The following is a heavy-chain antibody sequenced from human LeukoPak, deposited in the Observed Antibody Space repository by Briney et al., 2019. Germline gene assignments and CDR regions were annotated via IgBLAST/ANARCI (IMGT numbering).Heavy chain of an antibody. CDR1: GGSVSSSSYY. J-gene: IGHJ4*02. D-gene: IGHD3-3*01. CDR2: IFYSGNT. V-gene: IGHV4-39*01. Sequence: SETLSLTCIVSGGSVSSSSYYWAWMRQPPGKGLEWIGSIFYSGNTFHNPSLKSRVTMSVDTFRNQFSLKLSSVSAADTAVYFCARHTSRDPHFDSGRQGTLVTVSS. CDR3: ARHTSRDPHFDS.